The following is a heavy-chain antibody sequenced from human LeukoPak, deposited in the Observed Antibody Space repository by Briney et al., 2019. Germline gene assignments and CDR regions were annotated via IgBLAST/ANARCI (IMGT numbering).Heavy chain of an antibody. D-gene: IGHD2-15*01. CDR1: GYTFTSYY. CDR2: MNPNSGNT. Sequence: ASVKVSCKASGYTFTSYYMHWVRQATGQGLEWMGWMNPNSGNTGYAQKFQGRVTITRNTSISTAYMELSSLRSEDTAVYYCARGMHCSGGSCYPYYYYYYYMDVWGKGTTVTVSS. J-gene: IGHJ6*03. V-gene: IGHV1-8*03. CDR3: ARGMHCSGGSCYPYYYYYYYMDV.